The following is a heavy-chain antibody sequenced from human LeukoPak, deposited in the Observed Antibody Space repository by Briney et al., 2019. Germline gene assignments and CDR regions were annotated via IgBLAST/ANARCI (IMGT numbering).Heavy chain of an antibody. Sequence: PGGSLRLSCAASGFTFSSYSMNWVRQAPGKGLEWVSSISSSSSSIYYADSVKGRFTISRDNAKNSLYLQMNSLRAEDTAVYYCARASGDIVETATMGSYWGLGTLVTVSS. J-gene: IGHJ4*02. D-gene: IGHD5-18*01. CDR2: ISSSSSSI. CDR1: GFTFSSYS. CDR3: ARASGDIVETATMGSY. V-gene: IGHV3-21*01.